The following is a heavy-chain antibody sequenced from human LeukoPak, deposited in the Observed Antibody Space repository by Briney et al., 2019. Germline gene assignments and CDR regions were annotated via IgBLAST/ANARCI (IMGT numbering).Heavy chain of an antibody. CDR1: GGSISSSSYY. CDR2: IYYSGST. D-gene: IGHD3-22*01. J-gene: IGHJ4*02. Sequence: PSETLSLTCTVSGGSISSSSYYWDWIRQPPGKGLEWIGSIYYSGSTYYNPSLKSRVTISVDTSKNQFSLKLSSVIAADTAVYYCAGPMYYYDSRFDYWGQGTLVTVSS. V-gene: IGHV4-39*01. CDR3: AGPMYYYDSRFDY.